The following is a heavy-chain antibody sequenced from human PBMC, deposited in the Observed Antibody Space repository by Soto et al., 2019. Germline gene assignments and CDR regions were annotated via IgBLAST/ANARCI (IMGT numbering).Heavy chain of an antibody. CDR2: MNPNSGNT. CDR1: GYTFTSYD. CDR3: ARGSGCSGGSCYSVDGY. J-gene: IGHJ4*02. D-gene: IGHD2-15*01. V-gene: IGHV1-8*01. Sequence: ASVKVSCKASGYTFTSYDINWVRQATGQGLEWMGWMNPNSGNTGYAQKFQGRVTMTRNTSISTAYMELSSLRSEDTAVYYCARGSGCSGGSCYSVDGYWGQGTLVTVSS.